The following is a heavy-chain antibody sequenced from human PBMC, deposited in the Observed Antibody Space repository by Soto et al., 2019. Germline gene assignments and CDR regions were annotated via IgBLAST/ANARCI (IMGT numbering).Heavy chain of an antibody. V-gene: IGHV3-30*18. CDR3: AKIKKQLWLQYYFDY. Sequence: QVQLVESGGGVVQPGRSLRLSCAASGFTFSSYGMHWVRQAPGKGLEWVAVISYDGSNKYYADSVKGRFTISRDNSKNTLYLQMNSLRAEDTAVYYCAKIKKQLWLQYYFDYWGQGTLVTVSS. CDR2: ISYDGSNK. D-gene: IGHD5-18*01. J-gene: IGHJ4*02. CDR1: GFTFSSYG.